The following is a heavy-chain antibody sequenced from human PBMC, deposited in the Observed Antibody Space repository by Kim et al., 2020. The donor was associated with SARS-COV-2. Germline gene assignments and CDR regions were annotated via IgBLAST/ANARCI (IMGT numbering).Heavy chain of an antibody. CDR3: ARGNGAYGDPDLAFDI. J-gene: IGHJ3*02. Sequence: SVKVSCKASGGTFSSYAISWVRQAPGQGLEWMGRIIPILGIANYAQKFQGRVTITADKSTSTAYMELSSLRSEDTAVYYCARGNGAYGDPDLAFDIWGQGTMVTVSS. D-gene: IGHD4-17*01. CDR1: GGTFSSYA. CDR2: IIPILGIA. V-gene: IGHV1-69*04.